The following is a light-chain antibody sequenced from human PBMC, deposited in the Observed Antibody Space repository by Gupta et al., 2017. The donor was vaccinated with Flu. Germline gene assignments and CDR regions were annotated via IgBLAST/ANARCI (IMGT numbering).Light chain of an antibody. Sequence: DIVIPQSPDSLAVSLGERATTNCKSSQSVLYSSNNKNHLAWYQQKPGQPPKLLIYWASTREAGVPDRFSGSGSGTDFTLTISSLQAEDLAVYYCQQYYSTPFTFGGETKVEIK. V-gene: IGKV4-1*01. CDR1: QSVLYSSNNKNH. CDR3: QQYYSTPFT. J-gene: IGKJ4*01. CDR2: WAS.